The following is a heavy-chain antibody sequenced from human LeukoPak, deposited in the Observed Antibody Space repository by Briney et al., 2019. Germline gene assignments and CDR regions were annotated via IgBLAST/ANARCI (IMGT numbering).Heavy chain of an antibody. V-gene: IGHV3-30-3*01. J-gene: IGHJ5*02. CDR3: ARDMIAVAKPKNWFDP. CDR2: ISYDGSNK. CDR1: GFTFSSYA. D-gene: IGHD3-22*01. Sequence: PGRSLRLSCAASGFTFSSYAMHWDRQAPGKGLEWVAVISYDGSNKYYADSVKGRFTISRDNSKNTLYLQMNSLRAEDTAVYYCARDMIAVAKPKNWFDPWGQGTLVTVSS.